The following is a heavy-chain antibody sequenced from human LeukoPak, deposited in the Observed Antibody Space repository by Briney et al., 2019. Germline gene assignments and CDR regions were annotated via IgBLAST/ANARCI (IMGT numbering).Heavy chain of an antibody. CDR1: GGSFSGYY. CDR3: ARGSGRITIFGVVINNWFDP. V-gene: IGHV4-34*01. D-gene: IGHD3-3*01. J-gene: IGHJ5*02. Sequence: PSETLSLTCAVYGGSFSGYYWSWIRQPPGKELEWIGEMNHSGSTNYNPSLKSRVTISVDTSKNQFSLKLSSVTAADTAVYYCARGSGRITIFGVVINNWFDPWGQGTLVTVSS. CDR2: MNHSGST.